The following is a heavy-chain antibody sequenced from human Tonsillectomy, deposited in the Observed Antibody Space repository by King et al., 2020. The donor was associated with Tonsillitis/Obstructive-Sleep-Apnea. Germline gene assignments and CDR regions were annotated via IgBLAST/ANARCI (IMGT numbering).Heavy chain of an antibody. J-gene: IGHJ4*02. CDR1: GFTFETFG. CDR2: TSYDGSNK. CDR3: AKDELQFCSSSSCYLIDY. V-gene: IGHV3-30*18. D-gene: IGHD2-2*01. Sequence: VQLVESGGGVVQPGRSLRLSCAASGFTFETFGMHWVRQAPGKGLEWLAVTSYDGSNKYYADSVKGRFTISRDTAKNTLYLQMNSLTTEETAVYYCAKDELQFCSSSSCYLIDYWGQGTLVTVSS.